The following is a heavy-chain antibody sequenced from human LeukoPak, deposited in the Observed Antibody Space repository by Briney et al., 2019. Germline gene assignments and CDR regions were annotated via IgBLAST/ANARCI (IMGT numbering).Heavy chain of an antibody. CDR3: ARHYGP. CDR1: GGSISSGGYS. V-gene: IGHV4-30-2*03. J-gene: IGHJ4*02. Sequence: PPQTLSLTCAVSGGSISSGGYSWSWVRQPPGKGLEWIGSIYYSGSTYYNPSLKSRVTISVDTSKNQFSLKLNSVTATDTAVYYCARHYGPWGQGTLVTVSS. D-gene: IGHD3-10*01. CDR2: IYYSGST.